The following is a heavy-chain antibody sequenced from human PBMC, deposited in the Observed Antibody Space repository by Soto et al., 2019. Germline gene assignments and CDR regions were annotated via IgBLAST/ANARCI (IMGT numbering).Heavy chain of an antibody. V-gene: IGHV1-8*01. CDR1: GYTFTSYD. CDR3: ARGKVVCGSTSGYFWLVPHQLDY. J-gene: IGHJ4*02. Sequence: QVQLVQSGAEVKKPGASVKVSCKASGYTFTSYDINWVRQATGQGLEWMGWMNPNSGNTGHAQKFQGRVTMTRNTPINTAYRDLSSLSSEDPAVYYGARGKVVCGSTSGYFWLVPHQLDYWARGTLAPVPS. CDR2: MNPNSGNT. D-gene: IGHD2-2*01.